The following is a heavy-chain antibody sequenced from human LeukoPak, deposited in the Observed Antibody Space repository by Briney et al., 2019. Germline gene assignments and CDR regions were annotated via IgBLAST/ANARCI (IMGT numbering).Heavy chain of an antibody. CDR3: ARGQPPSYYDMDV. CDR1: GFTFNNYA. D-gene: IGHD6-13*01. V-gene: IGHV3-30-3*01. CDR2: LSHDGGTK. Sequence: GRSLRLSCAASGFTFNNYAMNWVRQAPGKGLEWVAALSHDGGTKYYADSVKGRFTISRDNSKNTLYLQMNSLRAEDTAVYYCARGQPPSYYDMDVWGQGTTVTVSS. J-gene: IGHJ6*02.